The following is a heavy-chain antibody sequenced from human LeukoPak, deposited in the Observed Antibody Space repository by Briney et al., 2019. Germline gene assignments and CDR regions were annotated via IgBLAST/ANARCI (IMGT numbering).Heavy chain of an antibody. CDR3: GHPELP. V-gene: IGHV3-23*01. Sequence: GGSLRLSCAASGFTFSSYTMSWVRQAPGKGLEWVSGITSSGAHTYYVDSVKGRFTISRDNSKNMLYEQMTSLRAEDTAVYYCGHPELPWGQGTLVTVSS. J-gene: IGHJ4*02. CDR2: ITSSGAHT. D-gene: IGHD1-1*01. CDR1: GFTFSSYT.